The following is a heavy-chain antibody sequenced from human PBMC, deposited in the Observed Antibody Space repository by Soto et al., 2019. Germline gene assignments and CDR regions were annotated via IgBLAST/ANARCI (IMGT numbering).Heavy chain of an antibody. CDR3: AGGIAARPLGY. CDR1: GGSISSYY. J-gene: IGHJ4*02. D-gene: IGHD6-6*01. Sequence: SETLSLTCTVSGGSISSYYWSWIRQPPGKGLEWIGYIYYSGSTNYNPSLKSRVTISVDTSKNQFSLKLSSVTAADTAVYYCAGGIAARPLGYWGKGTLVTVAS. CDR2: IYYSGST. V-gene: IGHV4-59*08.